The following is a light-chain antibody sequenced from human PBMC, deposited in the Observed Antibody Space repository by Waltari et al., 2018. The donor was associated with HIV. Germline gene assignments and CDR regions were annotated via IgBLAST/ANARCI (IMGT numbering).Light chain of an antibody. CDR1: NSDISDYNY. CDR2: EVT. V-gene: IGLV2-8*01. Sequence: SGANSDISDYNYVSWYQQHSDRPPKLIIFEVTKRPSGVPDRFSGSKSGNTASLFVSGLQPEDEATYFCSSFAGTHKLFGGGTKLTVL. J-gene: IGLJ2*01. CDR3: SSFAGTHKL.